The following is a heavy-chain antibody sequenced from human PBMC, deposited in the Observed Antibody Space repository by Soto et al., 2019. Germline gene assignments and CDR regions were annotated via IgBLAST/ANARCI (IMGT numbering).Heavy chain of an antibody. J-gene: IGHJ3*01. CDR2: IYWVDDT. CDR1: GFSLTTSGVG. D-gene: IGHD3-3*01. V-gene: IGHV2-5*02. Sequence: QITLKESVPPLVRPTQTLTLACRLSGFSLTTSGVGVGWIRQPPVKALEFLALIYWVDDTRYRPSLRTRLTITKDTSNNLVVLTMPNVDPVDTVTYYCVRFWSGLFVPRHRDALELWGQGTMVTVSS. CDR3: VRFWSGLFVPRHRDALEL.